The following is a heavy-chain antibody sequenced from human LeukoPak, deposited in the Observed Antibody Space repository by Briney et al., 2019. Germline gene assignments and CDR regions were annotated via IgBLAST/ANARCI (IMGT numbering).Heavy chain of an antibody. J-gene: IGHJ6*03. CDR1: GFTFSSYS. CDR2: ISSSSSYI. Sequence: PGGSLRLSCAASGFTFSSYSMNRVRQAPGKGLEWVSSISSSSSYIYYADSVKGRFTISRDNAKNSLYLQMNSLRAEDTAVYYCASFYGDYGHCDYYYYMDLWGKGTRVTVSS. V-gene: IGHV3-21*01. D-gene: IGHD4-17*01. CDR3: ASFYGDYGHCDYYYYMDL.